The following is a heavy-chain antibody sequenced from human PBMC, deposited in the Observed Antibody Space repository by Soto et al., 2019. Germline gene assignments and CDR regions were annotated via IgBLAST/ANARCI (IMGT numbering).Heavy chain of an antibody. J-gene: IGHJ4*02. CDR3: ARHGSPTGYYDSSGYVNYFDY. CDR1: GGSISSYY. Sequence: PSETLSLTCTVSGGSISSYYWSWIRQPPGKGLEWIGYIYYSGSTNYNPSLKSRVTISVDTSKNQFSLKLSSVTAADTAVYYCARHGSPTGYYDSSGYVNYFDYWGQGTLVTVSS. CDR2: IYYSGST. V-gene: IGHV4-59*08. D-gene: IGHD3-22*01.